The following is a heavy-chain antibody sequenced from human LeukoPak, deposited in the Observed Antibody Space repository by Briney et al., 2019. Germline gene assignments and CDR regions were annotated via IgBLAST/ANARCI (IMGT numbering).Heavy chain of an antibody. CDR1: GFTFSDYY. CDR2: ISSSGSTI. V-gene: IGHV3-11*04. J-gene: IGHJ4*02. Sequence: NTGGSLRLSCAASGFTFSDYYMSWIRQAPGKGLEWVSYISSSGSTIYYADSVKGRFTISRDNAKNSLYLQMNSLRAEDTAVYYCARDPDYGSGSTFDYWGQGTLVTVSS. CDR3: ARDPDYGSGSTFDY. D-gene: IGHD3-10*01.